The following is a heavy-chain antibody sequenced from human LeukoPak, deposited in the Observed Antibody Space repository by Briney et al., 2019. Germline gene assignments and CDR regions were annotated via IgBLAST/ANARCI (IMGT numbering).Heavy chain of an antibody. J-gene: IGHJ4*02. CDR1: GFTFSDYY. D-gene: IGHD6-6*01. CDR3: ARFRIAARPSFFDY. CDR2: ISSSGSTI. V-gene: IGHV3-11*01. Sequence: GGSLRLSCAASGFTFSDYYMSWIRQAPGKGLEWVSYISSSGSTIYYADSVKGRFTISRDNAKNSLYLQMNSLRAEDTAVYYCARFRIAARPSFFDYWGQGTLVTVSS.